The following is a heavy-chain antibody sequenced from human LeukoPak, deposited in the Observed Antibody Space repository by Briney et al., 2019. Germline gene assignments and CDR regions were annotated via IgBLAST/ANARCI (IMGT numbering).Heavy chain of an antibody. J-gene: IGHJ3*02. D-gene: IGHD2-8*02. CDR1: GYTFTSYD. Sequence: GASVKVSCKASGYTFTSYDINWVRQATGQGLEWMGWMNPNSGNTGYAQKFQGRVTMTRNTSISTAYMELSNLRSEDTAVYYCARGLGYCTGGVCRNDAFDIWGQGTMVTVSS. CDR2: MNPNSGNT. CDR3: ARGLGYCTGGVCRNDAFDI. V-gene: IGHV1-8*01.